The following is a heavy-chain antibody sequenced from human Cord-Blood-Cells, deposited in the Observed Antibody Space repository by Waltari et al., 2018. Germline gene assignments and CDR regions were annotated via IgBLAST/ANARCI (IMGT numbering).Heavy chain of an antibody. D-gene: IGHD2-2*01. CDR3: ARFMPRWWVDP. CDR2: IYYSGST. CDR1: GGSISSSSYY. J-gene: IGHJ5*02. Sequence: QLQLQESGPGLVKPSETLSLTCTVSGGSISSSSYYWGWIGQPPGTGLEGIGSIYYSGSTYYNPSLKSRVTIAVDTSNNQCSLKLSSVTAADTAVYYCARFMPRWWVDPWGQGTLVTVSS. V-gene: IGHV4-39*01.